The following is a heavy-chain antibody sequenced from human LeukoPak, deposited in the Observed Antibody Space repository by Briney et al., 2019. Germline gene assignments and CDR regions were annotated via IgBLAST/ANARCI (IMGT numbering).Heavy chain of an antibody. CDR2: IYYSGST. V-gene: IGHV4-59*01. CDR1: GGSISSYY. Sequence: PSETLSLTCRVSGGSISSYYWSWIRQPPGKGLEWIGYIYYSGSTNCNPSLNSRVSMSVDTSKNRFSLMLSSVTAADTAMYYCAKDLGANGGFDYWGRGTLVTVSS. J-gene: IGHJ4*02. D-gene: IGHD3-16*01. CDR3: AKDLGANGGFDY.